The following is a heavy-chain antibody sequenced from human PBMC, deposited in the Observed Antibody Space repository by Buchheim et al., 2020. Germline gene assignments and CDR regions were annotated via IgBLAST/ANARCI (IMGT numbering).Heavy chain of an antibody. CDR3: AAGEGLHLGELSPLDY. Sequence: QVQLVQSGAEVKKPGASVKVSCKASGYTFTSYYMHWVRQAPGQGLEWMGIINPSGGSTSYAQKFQGRVTMTRDTSTSLVYMELSSLRSEDAAVYYCAAGEGLHLGELSPLDYWGQGTL. CDR2: INPSGGST. CDR1: GYTFTSYY. D-gene: IGHD3-16*02. J-gene: IGHJ4*02. V-gene: IGHV1-46*01.